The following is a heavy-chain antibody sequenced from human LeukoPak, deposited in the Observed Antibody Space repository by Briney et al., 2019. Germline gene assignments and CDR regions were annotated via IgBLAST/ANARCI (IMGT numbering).Heavy chain of an antibody. CDR3: ARGNIVVVPAATGYYYYYYMDV. CDR1: GFTFSSYW. D-gene: IGHD2-2*01. CDR2: IKQDGSEK. V-gene: IGHV3-7*01. J-gene: IGHJ6*03. Sequence: PGGSLRLSCAASGFTFSSYWMSWVRQAPGKGVEWVANIKQDGSEKYYVDSVKGRFTISRDNAKNSLYLQMNSLRAEDTAVYYCARGNIVVVPAATGYYYYYYMDVWGKGTTVTVSS.